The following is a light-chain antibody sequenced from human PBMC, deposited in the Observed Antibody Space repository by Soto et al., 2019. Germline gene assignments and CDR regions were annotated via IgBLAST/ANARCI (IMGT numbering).Light chain of an antibody. V-gene: IGLV2-14*01. J-gene: IGLJ1*01. Sequence: QSALTQPASVSGSPGQSITISCTGTSSDVGGYNYVSWYQQHPGKAPKLMFYAVTDRPSGVSSRFSGSKSGNTASLTISGLQAEDEADYYCSSYTSSSTLFGTGTKLTV. CDR1: SSDVGGYNY. CDR3: SSYTSSSTL. CDR2: AVT.